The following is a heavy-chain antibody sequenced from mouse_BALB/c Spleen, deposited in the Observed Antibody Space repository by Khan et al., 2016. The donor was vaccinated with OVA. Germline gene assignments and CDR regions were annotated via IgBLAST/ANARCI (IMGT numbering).Heavy chain of an antibody. V-gene: IGHV3-2*02. CDR3: ARIYGGDFDY. CDR1: GYSITTDYA. J-gene: IGHJ2*01. D-gene: IGHD1-1*01. Sequence: EVKLLESGPGLVKPSQSLSLTCTVTGYSITTDYAWNWIRQFPGSKLEWMGHISYSGNTKYNPSLKSRISITRDTSKNQFFLQLKSVTTEDTARYYCARIYGGDFDYWGQVTTLTVSS. CDR2: ISYSGNT.